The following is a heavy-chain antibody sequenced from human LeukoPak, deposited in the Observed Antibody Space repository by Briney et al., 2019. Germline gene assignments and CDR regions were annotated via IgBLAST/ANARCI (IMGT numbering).Heavy chain of an antibody. CDR3: ARKSGYSGYGSDY. CDR1: GFTVSSNY. J-gene: IGHJ4*02. CDR2: IYSGGST. Sequence: PGGSLRLSCAASGFTVSSNYMSWVRQAPGKGLEWVSVIYSGGSTYYADSVKGRFTISRDNSKNTLYLQMNSLRAEDTAMYYCARKSGYSGYGSDYWGQGTLVTVSS. D-gene: IGHD5-12*01. V-gene: IGHV3-66*01.